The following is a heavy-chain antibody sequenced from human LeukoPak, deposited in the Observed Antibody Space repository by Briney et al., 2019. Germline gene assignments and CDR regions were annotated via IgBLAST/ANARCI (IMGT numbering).Heavy chain of an antibody. CDR2: INHSGST. D-gene: IGHD2-2*01. V-gene: IGHV4-34*01. J-gene: IGHJ3*02. Sequence: PSETLSLTCAVYGGSFSGYYWSWIRQPPGKGLEWIGEINHSGSTNYNPSLKSRVTISVDTSKNQFSLKLSSVTAADTAVYYCARHMMSDIVVVPAAATPWGAFDIWGQGTMVTVSS. CDR3: ARHMMSDIVVVPAAATPWGAFDI. CDR1: GGSFSGYY.